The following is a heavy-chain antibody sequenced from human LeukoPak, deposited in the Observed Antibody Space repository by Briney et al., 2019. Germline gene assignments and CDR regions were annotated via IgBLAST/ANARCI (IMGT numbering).Heavy chain of an antibody. CDR1: GFTFSSYS. Sequence: TGGSLRLSCAASGFTFSSYSMNWVRQAPGKGLEWLSYISYTGTTISYADSVKGRFTISRDNSKNTLYLQMNSLRAEDTAVYYCARVTVGGPFDYWGQGTLVTVSS. V-gene: IGHV3-48*01. CDR2: ISYTGTTI. J-gene: IGHJ4*02. D-gene: IGHD1-26*01. CDR3: ARVTVGGPFDY.